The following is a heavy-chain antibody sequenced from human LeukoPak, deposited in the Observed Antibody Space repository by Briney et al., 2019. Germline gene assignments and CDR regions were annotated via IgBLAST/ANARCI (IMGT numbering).Heavy chain of an antibody. V-gene: IGHV5-10-1*01. D-gene: IGHD4-17*01. CDR2: IDPSDSYT. J-gene: IGHJ5*02. CDR1: RYSFTNSW. CDR3: TRSLTNTVTTRFDP. Sequence: GESLKISCKGSRYSFTNSWISWVRQMPGKGLEWMGRIDPSDSYTNYSPSFQGHVTMSADKSTSTVYLQWSSLKASDTAMYYCTRSLTNTVTTRFDPWGQGTLVTVSS.